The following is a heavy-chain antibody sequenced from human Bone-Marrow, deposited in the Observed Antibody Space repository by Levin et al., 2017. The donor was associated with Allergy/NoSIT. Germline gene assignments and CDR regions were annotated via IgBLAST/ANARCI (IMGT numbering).Heavy chain of an antibody. J-gene: IGHJ6*03. V-gene: IGHV3-20*04. Sequence: GGSLRLSCAASGFTFGDYAMSWVRQVPGKGLEWVFGINWNGGRSDYADSVKGRFTISRDNAKNSLYLQMNSLRAEDTALYYCARGKRFYYGSGSYYSPDYFYYMDVWGQGTAVTVSS. CDR3: ARGKRFYYGSGSYYSPDYFYYMDV. CDR2: INWNGGRS. CDR1: GFTFGDYA. D-gene: IGHD3-10*01.